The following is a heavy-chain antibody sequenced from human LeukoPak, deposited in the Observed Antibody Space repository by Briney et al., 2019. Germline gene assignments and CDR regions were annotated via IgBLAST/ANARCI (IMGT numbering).Heavy chain of an antibody. CDR3: AEGGAVSSKSITMIRGTRRYYYMDV. D-gene: IGHD3-10*01. CDR2: LSDSGGST. J-gene: IGHJ6*03. Sequence: PGGSLRLSCAASGFTFSSCGMSWVRQAPGKGLEWVSALSDSGGSTFYADSVKGRFTISRDNSKNTLYLQLNRLRAEDTAVYYCAEGGAVSSKSITMIRGTRRYYYMDVWGKGTTVTISS. CDR1: GFTFSSCG. V-gene: IGHV3-23*01.